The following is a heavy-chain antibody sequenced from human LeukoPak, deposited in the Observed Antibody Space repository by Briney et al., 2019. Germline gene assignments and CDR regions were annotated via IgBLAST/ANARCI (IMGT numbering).Heavy chain of an antibody. D-gene: IGHD2-2*02. Sequence: PSETLSLTCAVYGASFSDYFWTWIRQPPGMGLEWIGEINYSGSTNYNPSLKSRVTISVDTSKKQLSLKLTSVTAADAAVYYCAYTTSRRKIFDYWGQGTLVTVSS. CDR1: GASFSDYF. CDR3: AYTTSRRKIFDY. CDR2: INYSGST. J-gene: IGHJ4*02. V-gene: IGHV4-34*01.